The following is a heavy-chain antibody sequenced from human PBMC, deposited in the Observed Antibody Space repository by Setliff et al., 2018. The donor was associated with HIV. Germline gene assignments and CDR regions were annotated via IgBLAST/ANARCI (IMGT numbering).Heavy chain of an antibody. Sequence: SETLSLTCTVSGGSISSYYWSWIRQPPGKGLEWIGYIYTSGSTNYNPSLKSRVTISVDTSKNQFSLKLSSVTAADTAVYYCASPADSSSWAFDYWGQGTLVTSPQ. D-gene: IGHD6-13*01. CDR2: IYTSGST. V-gene: IGHV4-4*08. CDR3: ASPADSSSWAFDY. CDR1: GGSISSYY. J-gene: IGHJ4*02.